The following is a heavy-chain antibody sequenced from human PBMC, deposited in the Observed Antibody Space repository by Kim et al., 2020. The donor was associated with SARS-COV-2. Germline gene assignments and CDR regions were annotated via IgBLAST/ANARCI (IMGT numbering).Heavy chain of an antibody. D-gene: IGHD4-17*01. V-gene: IGHV3-23*01. Sequence: GGSLRLSCAASGFTFSNYAMSWVRQAPGKGLEWVSGISGSGGSTYYADSVKGRFTISRDNSKNTLYLQMNSLRAEDTAVYYCAKCEATTVTSSGYYGMDVWGQGTTVTVSS. CDR2: ISGSGGST. CDR1: GFTFSNYA. CDR3: AKCEATTVTSSGYYGMDV. J-gene: IGHJ6*02.